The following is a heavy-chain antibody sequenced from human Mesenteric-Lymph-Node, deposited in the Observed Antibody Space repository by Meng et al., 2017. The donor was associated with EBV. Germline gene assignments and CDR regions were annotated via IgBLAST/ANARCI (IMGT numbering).Heavy chain of an antibody. CDR1: GASVTSTNW. D-gene: IGHD3-22*01. CDR2: IYDSGRT. J-gene: IGHJ5*02. Sequence: HVHTQQWRAGLVRPSGTQSLACVVAGASVTSTNWWSWVRQPPGNGLGWMGEIYDSGRTSYNPSLKSRVTISLDKSKNQFSLKLSSVTAADTAVYYCARVDYYDSSSLFDPWGQGTLVTVSS. CDR3: ARVDYYDSSSLFDP. V-gene: IGHV4-4*02.